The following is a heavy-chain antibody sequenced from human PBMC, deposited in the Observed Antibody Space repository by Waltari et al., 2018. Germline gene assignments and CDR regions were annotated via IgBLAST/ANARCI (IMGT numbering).Heavy chain of an antibody. CDR3: ARDRAYCSSTSCYHWYFDL. J-gene: IGHJ2*01. D-gene: IGHD2-2*01. Sequence: QVQLVQSGAEVKKPGSSVKVSCKASGGTFSSYAISWVRQAPGQGLEWMGRIIPIFGTANYAQKFQGRVTITADESTSTAYMELSSLRSEDTAVYYCARDRAYCSSTSCYHWYFDLWGRGTLVTVSS. CDR2: IIPIFGTA. V-gene: IGHV1-69*15. CDR1: GGTFSSYA.